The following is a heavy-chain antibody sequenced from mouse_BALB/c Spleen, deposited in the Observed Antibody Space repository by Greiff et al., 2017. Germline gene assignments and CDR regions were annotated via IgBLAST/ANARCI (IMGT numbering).Heavy chain of an antibody. CDR1: GFTFSSYA. Sequence: DVHLVESGGGLVKPGGSLKLSCAASGFTFSSYAMSWVRQSPEKRLEWVAEISSGGSYTYYPDTVTGRFTISRDNAKNTLYLEMSSLRSEDTAMYYCAREGPGGSGGFAYWGQGTLVTVSA. CDR3: AREGPGGSGGFAY. CDR2: ISSGGSYT. V-gene: IGHV5-9-4*01. D-gene: IGHD1-1*01. J-gene: IGHJ3*01.